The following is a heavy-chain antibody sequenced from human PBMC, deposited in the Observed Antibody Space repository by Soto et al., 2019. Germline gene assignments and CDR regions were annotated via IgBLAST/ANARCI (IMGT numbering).Heavy chain of an antibody. CDR3: AKDAARSIFTADWFDP. V-gene: IGHV3-23*01. CDR1: GFTFSSYA. CDR2: ISGSGGST. D-gene: IGHD6-6*01. Sequence: GGSLRLSCAASGFTFSSYAMSWVRQAPGKGLEWVSAISGSGGSTYYADSMKGRFTISRDNSKNTLYLQMNSLRAEDTAVYYCAKDAARSIFTADWFDPWGQGTLVTVSS. J-gene: IGHJ5*02.